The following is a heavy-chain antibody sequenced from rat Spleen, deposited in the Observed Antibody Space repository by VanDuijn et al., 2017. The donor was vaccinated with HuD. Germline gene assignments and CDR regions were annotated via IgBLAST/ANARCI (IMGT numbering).Heavy chain of an antibody. V-gene: IGHV5-25*01. CDR2: ISPSGGGT. J-gene: IGHJ2*01. D-gene: IGHD1-1*01. CDR3: ARENYYSGDY. CDR1: GFIFNNYD. Sequence: EVQLVESGGGLVQPGRSMKLSCADSGFIFNNYDMAWVRQTPTKGLEWVASISPSGGGTYYPDSVRGRFTVSRDNAKSTLYLQMISLRSEDTATYYCARENYYSGDYWGQGVMVTVSS.